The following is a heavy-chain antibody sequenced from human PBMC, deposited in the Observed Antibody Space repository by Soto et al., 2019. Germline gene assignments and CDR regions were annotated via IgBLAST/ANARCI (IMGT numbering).Heavy chain of an antibody. D-gene: IGHD2-21*01. J-gene: IGHJ5*02. Sequence: SETLSLTCTVSGGSITSYYWSWIRQPPGKGLEWIGYIYYSGSTNYNPSLKSRVTISVDTSKNEFSLKLTSVSAADTAVYFCAREERKGIISWFDPWGQGTTVTVSS. CDR2: IYYSGST. CDR1: GGSITSYY. V-gene: IGHV4-59*12. CDR3: AREERKGIISWFDP.